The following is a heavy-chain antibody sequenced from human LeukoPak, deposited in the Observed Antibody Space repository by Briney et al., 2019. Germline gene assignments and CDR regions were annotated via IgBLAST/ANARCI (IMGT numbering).Heavy chain of an antibody. V-gene: IGHV3-15*01. Sequence: PGGSLRLSCAASEFTFNNAWMSWVRQAPGKGWSGFGRVKSDTDGGTTDYAAPVKGRFTISRDDSKNMVYLQMNSLRTDDTAVYYCTAGTGHSDHDYWGQGTLVTVSS. CDR2: VKSDTDGGTT. CDR3: TAGTGHSDHDY. CDR1: EFTFNNAW. D-gene: IGHD5-12*01. J-gene: IGHJ4*02.